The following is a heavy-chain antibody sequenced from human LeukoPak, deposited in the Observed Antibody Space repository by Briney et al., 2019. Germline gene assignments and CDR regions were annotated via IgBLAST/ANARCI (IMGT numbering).Heavy chain of an antibody. D-gene: IGHD6-6*01. CDR3: ARISSSYDYDY. CDR2: ISSNGGST. CDR1: GFTFSHHV. V-gene: IGHV3-64*01. J-gene: IGHJ4*02. Sequence: GGSLRLSCAASGFTFSHHVMHWVGQAPGKGLEYVAAISSNGGSTDYANSVKGRFTISRDNSKNTLYLQVGSLRAEDMAVYYCARISSSYDYDYWGQGTLVTVSS.